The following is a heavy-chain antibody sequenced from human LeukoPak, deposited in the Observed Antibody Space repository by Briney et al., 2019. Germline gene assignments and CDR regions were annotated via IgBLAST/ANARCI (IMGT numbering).Heavy chain of an antibody. CDR3: AREDADYTFSFDF. CDR1: GYTFTRNY. Sequence: ASVKVSCKASGYTFTRNYMHWVRQAPGQGLERMRIINPRGGSTTYAQKFQGRLTMTRDTSTSTVYMELSSLRSEDTAVYYCAREDADYTFSFDFWGQGTLVTVSS. D-gene: IGHD4-17*01. CDR2: INPRGGST. J-gene: IGHJ4*02. V-gene: IGHV1-46*01.